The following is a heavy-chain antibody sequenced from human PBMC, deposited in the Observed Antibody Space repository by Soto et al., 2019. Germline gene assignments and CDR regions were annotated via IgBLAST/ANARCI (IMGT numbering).Heavy chain of an antibody. D-gene: IGHD6-13*01. CDR2: ISGSGDST. V-gene: IGHV3-23*01. CDR3: ARRGPGTYFDY. Sequence: GGSLRLSCAASGFTFSDRYMDWVRQAPGKGLEWVSVISGSGDSTYYADSVKGRFTISRDNSKNTLYLQMNSLRAEDTAVYYCARRGPGTYFDYWGQGTLVTVSS. J-gene: IGHJ4*02. CDR1: GFTFSDRY.